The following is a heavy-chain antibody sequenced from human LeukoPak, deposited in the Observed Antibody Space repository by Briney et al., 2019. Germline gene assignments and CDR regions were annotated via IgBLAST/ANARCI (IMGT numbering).Heavy chain of an antibody. V-gene: IGHV1-2*02. CDR3: ARDFSNYYYYGMDV. J-gene: IGHJ6*02. CDR1: GYTFTGYY. Sequence: ASVKVSRKASGYTFTGYYMHWVRQAPGQGLEWMGWINPNSGGTNYAQKFQGRVTMTRDTSISTAYMELSRLRSDDTAVYYCARDFSNYYYYGMDVWGQGTTVTVSS. D-gene: IGHD4-4*01. CDR2: INPNSGGT.